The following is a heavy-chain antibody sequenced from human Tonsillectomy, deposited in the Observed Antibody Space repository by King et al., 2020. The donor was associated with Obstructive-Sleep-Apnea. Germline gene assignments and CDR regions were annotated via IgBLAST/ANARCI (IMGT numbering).Heavy chain of an antibody. CDR1: GGSISSYY. Sequence: AQLQESGPGLVKPSETLSLTCTVSGGSISSYYWSWIRQPPGKGLEWIGYIYYSGSTNYNPSLKRRVTISVDTSKNQFSLKLSSVTAADTAVYYCAREVVVAATLLDAFDIWGQGTMVTVSS. CDR2: IYYSGST. V-gene: IGHV4-59*01. J-gene: IGHJ3*02. D-gene: IGHD2-15*01. CDR3: AREVVVAATLLDAFDI.